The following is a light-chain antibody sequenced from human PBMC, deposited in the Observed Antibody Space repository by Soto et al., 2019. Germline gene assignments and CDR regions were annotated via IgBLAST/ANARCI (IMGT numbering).Light chain of an antibody. J-gene: IGKJ3*01. V-gene: IGKV3-11*01. Sequence: EIVLTQSPATLSLSPGERATLSCRASQSVSIYLAWYQQKPGQAPRLLIYDASNRATGIPARFSGGGSGTDLTITISSLEPEDFEVYYCQQRSNWPLTFGPGTKVDIK. CDR1: QSVSIY. CDR3: QQRSNWPLT. CDR2: DAS.